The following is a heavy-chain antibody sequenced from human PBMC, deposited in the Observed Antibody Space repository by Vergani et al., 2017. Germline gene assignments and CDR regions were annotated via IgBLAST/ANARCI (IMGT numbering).Heavy chain of an antibody. CDR2: ISSSSSYR. CDR3: ARDSVDMLTGYPYFDY. V-gene: IGHV3-21*01. Sequence: EVQLVESGGGLVKPGGSLRLSCAASGFTFSSYSMNWVRQAPGKGLEWVSSISSSSSYRYYADSVKGRFTISRDNAKNSLYLQMNSLRAEDTAVYYCARDSVDMLTGYPYFDYWGQGTLVTVSS. CDR1: GFTFSSYS. J-gene: IGHJ4*02. D-gene: IGHD3-9*01.